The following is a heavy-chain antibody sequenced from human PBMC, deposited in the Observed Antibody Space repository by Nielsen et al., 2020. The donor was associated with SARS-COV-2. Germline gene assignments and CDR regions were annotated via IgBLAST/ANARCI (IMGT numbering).Heavy chain of an antibody. D-gene: IGHD6-19*01. CDR3: AREEWQWLVNYYYYYMDV. J-gene: IGHJ6*03. CDR2: KYYRSKWYN. V-gene: IGHV6-1*01. Sequence: SQTLSLTCAISGDRVSSTSAAWNWIRQSPSRGLAWLRRKYYRSKWYNDYAVSVKSRITINPDTSKNQFSLQLNSVTPEDTAVYYCAREEWQWLVNYYYYYMDVWGKGTTVNVSS. CDR1: GDRVSSTSAA.